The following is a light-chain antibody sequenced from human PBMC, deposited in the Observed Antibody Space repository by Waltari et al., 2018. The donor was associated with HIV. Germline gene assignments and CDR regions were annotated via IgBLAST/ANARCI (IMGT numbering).Light chain of an antibody. CDR1: ENIYTY. CDR3: QQSYNTVVFT. J-gene: IGKJ2*01. CDR2: GAS. Sequence: DIHLTQFPSSLSASVGDRVTITCRASENIYTYLHWYQEKPGKAAKILIHGASKLQTGVPPRFSGGGYGTEFTLTIDNLRPEDFATYFCQQSYNTVVFTFGQGT. V-gene: IGKV1-39*01.